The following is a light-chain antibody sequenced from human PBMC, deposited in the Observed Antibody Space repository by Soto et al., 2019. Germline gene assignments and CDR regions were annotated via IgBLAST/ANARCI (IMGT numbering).Light chain of an antibody. CDR3: QSYDSSLSGAV. V-gene: IGLV1-40*01. J-gene: IGLJ7*01. Sequence: QSVLTQPPSVSGAPGQRVTISCTGSSSNIGAGYDVHWYQPRPGTAPKLLIYDNSNRPSGVPDRFSGSKSGTSASLAITGLQAEDEADYYCQSYDSSLSGAVFGGGTQLTVL. CDR1: SSNIGAGYD. CDR2: DNS.